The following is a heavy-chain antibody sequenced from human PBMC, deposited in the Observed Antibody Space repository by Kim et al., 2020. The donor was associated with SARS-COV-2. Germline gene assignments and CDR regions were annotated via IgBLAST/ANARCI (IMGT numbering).Heavy chain of an antibody. CDR2: VSYSGTT. CDR1: GGSINTFS. Sequence: SETLSLTCTVSGGSINTFSWSWIRQPPGKGLEWIGFVSYSGTTIYNPSLKSRLTISLDTSRAQFSLNLASMTAADTAVYYCAALMRFGVGAYFSHWGQGT. V-gene: IGHV4-59*01. CDR3: AALMRFGVGAYFSH. J-gene: IGHJ1*01. D-gene: IGHD3-3*01.